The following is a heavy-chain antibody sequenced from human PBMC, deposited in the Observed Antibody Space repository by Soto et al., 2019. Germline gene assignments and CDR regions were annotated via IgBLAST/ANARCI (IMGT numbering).Heavy chain of an antibody. CDR2: ISGSGGST. CDR1: GFTFSSYA. Sequence: GGSLRLSCAASGFTFSSYAMSWVRQAPGKGLEWVSAISGSGGSTYYADSVKGRFTISRDNSKNTLYLQMNSLRAEDTAVYYCAKNGMGRKLLKGEYNWFDPWGQGTLVTVSS. V-gene: IGHV3-23*01. D-gene: IGHD2-21*02. J-gene: IGHJ5*02. CDR3: AKNGMGRKLLKGEYNWFDP.